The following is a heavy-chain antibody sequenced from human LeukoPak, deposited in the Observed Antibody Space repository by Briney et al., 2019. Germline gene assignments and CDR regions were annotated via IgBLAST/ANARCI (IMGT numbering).Heavy chain of an antibody. CDR1: GFTFSSYG. CDR2: IWYDGSNK. D-gene: IGHD3-16*02. CDR3: ARDRGELSPYFDY. Sequence: GGSLRLSCAASGFTFSSYGMHWVRQAPGKGLEWVAVIWYDGSNKYYADSVKGRFTISRDNSKNALYLQMNSLRAEDTAVYYCARDRGELSPYFDYWGQGTLVTVSS. J-gene: IGHJ4*02. V-gene: IGHV3-33*01.